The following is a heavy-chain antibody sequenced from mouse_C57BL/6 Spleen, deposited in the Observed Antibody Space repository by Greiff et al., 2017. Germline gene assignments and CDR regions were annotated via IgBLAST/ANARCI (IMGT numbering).Heavy chain of an antibody. V-gene: IGHV1-50*01. CDR2: IDPSDSYT. CDR3: ASGGGSYYYAMDD. Sequence: QVQLQQPGAELVKPGASVKLSCKASGYTFTSYWMQWVKQRPGQGLEWIGEIDPSDSYTNYNQKFKGKATLTVDTSSSTAYMQLSSLTSEDSAVYYCASGGGSYYYAMDDWGQGTSVTVSS. CDR1: GYTFTSYW. D-gene: IGHD1-1*02. J-gene: IGHJ4*01.